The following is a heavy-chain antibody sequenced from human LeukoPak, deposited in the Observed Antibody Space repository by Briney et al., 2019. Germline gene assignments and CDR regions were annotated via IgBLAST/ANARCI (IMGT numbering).Heavy chain of an antibody. CDR1: GGSISSYY. J-gene: IGHJ4*02. CDR2: IYYSRST. Sequence: PSETLSLTCTVSGGSISSYYWSWIRQPPGKGLEWIGYIYYSRSTNYNPSLKSRVTISVDTSKNQFSLKLSSVTAADTAVYYCARGGIAVAARYFDYWGQGTLVTVSS. D-gene: IGHD6-19*01. CDR3: ARGGIAVAARYFDY. V-gene: IGHV4-59*01.